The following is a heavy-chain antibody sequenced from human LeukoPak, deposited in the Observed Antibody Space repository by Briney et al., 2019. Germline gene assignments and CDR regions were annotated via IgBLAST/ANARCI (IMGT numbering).Heavy chain of an antibody. Sequence: TSSETLSLTCTVSGGSISSYYWSWIRQPPGKGLVWIGYIYYSGSTNYNPSLKSRVTISVDTSKNQFSLKLSSVTAADTAVYYCAMGAIAAADPPGYAFDIWGQGTMVTVSS. CDR3: AMGAIAAADPPGYAFDI. D-gene: IGHD6-13*01. CDR1: GGSISSYY. CDR2: IYYSGST. J-gene: IGHJ3*02. V-gene: IGHV4-59*01.